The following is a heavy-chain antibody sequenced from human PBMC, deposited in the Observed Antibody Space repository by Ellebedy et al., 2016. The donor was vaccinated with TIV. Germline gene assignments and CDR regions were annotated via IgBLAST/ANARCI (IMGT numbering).Heavy chain of an antibody. V-gene: IGHV4-39*07. CDR1: GGSISSSSSY. J-gene: IGHJ6*03. D-gene: IGHD2-15*01. CDR3: ARELRAAGGHYMDV. Sequence: MPSETLSLTCTVSGGSISSSSSYWGWIRQPPGKGLEFIGSIYYSGSTYYNPSLKSRVTISVDTSKNQFSLKLNSVTAADTAVYYCARELRAAGGHYMDVWGRGTTVTVSS. CDR2: IYYSGST.